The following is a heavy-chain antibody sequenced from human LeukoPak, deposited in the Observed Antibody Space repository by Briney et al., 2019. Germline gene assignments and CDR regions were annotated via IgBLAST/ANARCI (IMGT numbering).Heavy chain of an antibody. CDR3: ARGGGASDY. CDR1: GFTFSSYA. Sequence: GGSLRLSCAASGFTFSSYAMHWVRQAPGKGLEWVAVISNDGTKKYYADSVKGRFTISRDNAKNSLYLQMNSLRAEDTAVYYCARGGGASDYWGQGTLVTVSS. D-gene: IGHD3-16*01. J-gene: IGHJ4*02. CDR2: ISNDGTKK. V-gene: IGHV3-30*03.